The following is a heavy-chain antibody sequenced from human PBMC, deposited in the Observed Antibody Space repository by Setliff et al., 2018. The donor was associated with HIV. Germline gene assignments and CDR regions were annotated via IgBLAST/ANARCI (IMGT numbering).Heavy chain of an antibody. CDR1: GFSFSNSA. CDR3: ATLDYYGSQTYNLALHY. Sequence: GGSLRLSCAASGFSFSNSAMHWVRQASGKGLEWVGRIRTKANSYATAYGAAVKGRFTIYRDDSKNTAYLQMNSLRSEDTAMYYCATLDYYGSQTYNLALHYWGQGTLVTVSS. D-gene: IGHD3-10*01. J-gene: IGHJ4*02. V-gene: IGHV3-73*01. CDR2: IRTKANSYAT.